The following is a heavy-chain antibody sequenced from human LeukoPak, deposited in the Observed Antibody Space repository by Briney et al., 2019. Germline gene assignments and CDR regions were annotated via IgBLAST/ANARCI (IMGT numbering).Heavy chain of an antibody. V-gene: IGHV1-3*01. Sequence: ASVKVSCKASGYTFTNYAIHWVRQAPGQRHEWMGWINAGNGNTKYSQKFQGRVTITRDTSASTAYMELSSLRSEDTAVYYGAREGNGQEAYFDYWGQGTLVTVSS. CDR1: GYTFTNYA. J-gene: IGHJ4*02. D-gene: IGHD1-1*01. CDR2: INAGNGNT. CDR3: AREGNGQEAYFDY.